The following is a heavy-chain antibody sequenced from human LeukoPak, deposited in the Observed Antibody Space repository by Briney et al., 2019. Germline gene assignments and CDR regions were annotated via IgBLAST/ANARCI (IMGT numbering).Heavy chain of an antibody. J-gene: IGHJ6*02. Sequence: SETLSLTCTVSGGSFSSYYGSWIRQPPGKGLEWIGYIYYSGSTNYNPSLKSRVTISVDTSKNQFSLKLSSVTAADTAVYYCARALRARITGTTASVYGMDVWGQGTTVTVSS. CDR2: IYYSGST. CDR3: ARALRARITGTTASVYGMDV. D-gene: IGHD1-20*01. V-gene: IGHV4-59*01. CDR1: GGSFSSYY.